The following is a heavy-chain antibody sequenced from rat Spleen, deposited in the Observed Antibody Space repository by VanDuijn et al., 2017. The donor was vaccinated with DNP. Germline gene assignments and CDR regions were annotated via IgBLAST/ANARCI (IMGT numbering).Heavy chain of an antibody. CDR2: IWNNGGT. CDR1: GFSLTSFT. CDR3: ARSPETSYIYFPWVH. J-gene: IGHJ3*01. D-gene: IGHD1-2*01. Sequence: QVQLKESGPGLVQPSQTLSLTCTVSGFSLTSFTVSWVRQLPGKGLEWMGVIWNNGGTWYNSVLKSRLSITKDTSKSQVFLKMHSLHIEDTATYYCARSPETSYIYFPWVHWGQGTLVTVSS. V-gene: IGHV2-41*01.